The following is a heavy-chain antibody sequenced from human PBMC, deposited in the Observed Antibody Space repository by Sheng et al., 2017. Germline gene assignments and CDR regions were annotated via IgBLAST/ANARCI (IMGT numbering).Heavy chain of an antibody. CDR2: IYYSGST. CDR1: GGSISSYY. V-gene: IGHV4-59*01. Sequence: QVQLQESGPGLVKPSETLSLTCTVSGGSISSYYWNWIRQSPGKGLEWIGYIYYSGSTNYNPSLKSRVTILVDRSMNQLYLKLTSVTAADTAMYYCARERGDAFDIWAKGQWSPSLQ. J-gene: IGHJ3*02. CDR3: ARERGDAFDI.